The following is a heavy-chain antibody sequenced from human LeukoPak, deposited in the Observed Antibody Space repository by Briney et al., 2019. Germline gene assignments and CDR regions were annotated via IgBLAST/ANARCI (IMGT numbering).Heavy chain of an antibody. D-gene: IGHD6-19*01. J-gene: IGHJ4*02. Sequence: GGSLRLSCAASGFTFSSYAMHWVRQAPGKGLEWVTFIRYDGSNKYYADSVKGRFTISRDNSKNTLYLQMNSLRAEDTAVYYCAKDLGVAVAGTWGAGYFDYWGQGTLVTVSS. CDR1: GFTFSSYA. CDR3: AKDLGVAVAGTWGAGYFDY. CDR2: IRYDGSNK. V-gene: IGHV3-30*02.